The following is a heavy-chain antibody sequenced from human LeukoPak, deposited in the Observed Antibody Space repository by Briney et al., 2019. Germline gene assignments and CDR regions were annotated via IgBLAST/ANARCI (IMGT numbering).Heavy chain of an antibody. CDR3: ARDICSSASCSYGMDV. V-gene: IGHV3-48*02. D-gene: IGHD2-2*01. J-gene: IGHJ6*02. CDR1: GFTFNSYS. Sequence: GGSLRLSCGASGFTFNSYSMNWVRQAPGKGLEWVSYISSISRTIYYADSVKGRFTISRDNAKNSLYLQMNSLTDEDTAVYYCARDICSSASCSYGMDVWGQGTAVTVSS. CDR2: ISSISRTI.